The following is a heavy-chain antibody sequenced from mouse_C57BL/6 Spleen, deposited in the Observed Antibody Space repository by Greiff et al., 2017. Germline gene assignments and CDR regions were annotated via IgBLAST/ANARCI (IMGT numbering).Heavy chain of an antibody. J-gene: IGHJ2*01. D-gene: IGHD1-1*01. CDR3: ARRLLRYFDY. CDR1: GYTFTSYW. Sequence: QVHVKQPGAELVKPGASVKMSCKASGYTFTSYWITWVKQRPGQGLEWIGDIYPGSGSTNYNEKFKNKATLTVDTSSSTAYMQLSSLTSEDSAVYYWARRLLRYFDYWGQGTTLTVSS. V-gene: IGHV1-55*01. CDR2: IYPGSGST.